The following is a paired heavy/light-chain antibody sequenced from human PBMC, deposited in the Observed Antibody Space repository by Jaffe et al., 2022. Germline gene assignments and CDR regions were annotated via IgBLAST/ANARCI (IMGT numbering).Heavy chain of an antibody. V-gene: IGHV4-38-2*01. CDR1: GYSISSGYY. Sequence: QVQLQESGPGLVKPSETLSLTCAVSGYSISSGYYWGWIRQPPGKGLEWIGSIYHSGSTYYNPSLKSRVTISVDTSKNQFSLKLSSVTAADTAVYYCARRTILLWFGELSRGYFDYWGQGTLVTVSS. J-gene: IGHJ4*02. CDR2: IYHSGST. CDR3: ARRTILLWFGELSRGYFDY. D-gene: IGHD3-10*01.
Light chain of an antibody. V-gene: IGKV1-27*01. CDR2: AAS. CDR1: QGISNY. Sequence: DIQMTQSPSSLSASVGDRVTITCRASQGISNYLAWYQQKPGKVPKLLIYAASTLQSGVPSRFSGSGSGTDFTLTISSLQPEDVATYYCQKYNSAIFGGGTKVEIK. J-gene: IGKJ4*01. CDR3: QKYNSAI.